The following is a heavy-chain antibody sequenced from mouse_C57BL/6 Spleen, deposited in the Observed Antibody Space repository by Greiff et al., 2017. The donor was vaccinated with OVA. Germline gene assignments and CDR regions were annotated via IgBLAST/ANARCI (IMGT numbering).Heavy chain of an antibody. V-gene: IGHV1-64*01. CDR2: IHPNSGST. D-gene: IGHD1-1*01. J-gene: IGHJ2*01. Sequence: VQLQEPGAELVKPGASVKLSCKASGYTFTSYWMHWVKQRPGQGLEWIGMIHPNSGSTNYTEKFKGKATLTVDKSSSTAYMQLSSLTSEDSAVYYCARRDYYGSSPYYFDYWGQGTTLTVSS. CDR1: GYTFTSYW. CDR3: ARRDYYGSSPYYFDY.